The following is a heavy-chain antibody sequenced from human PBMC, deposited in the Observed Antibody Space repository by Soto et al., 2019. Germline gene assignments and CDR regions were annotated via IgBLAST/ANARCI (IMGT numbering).Heavy chain of an antibody. Sequence: EVQLVESGGGLVQPGGSLRLSCAASGFTFSSYSMNWVRQAPGKGLEWVSYISSSSSTIYYADSVKGRFTISRDNAKNSLNLRMKGPRDEDTAVYYCARDDSSSWPGYYYYGMDGWGQGTTVTVSS. CDR1: GFTFSSYS. D-gene: IGHD6-13*01. J-gene: IGHJ6*02. V-gene: IGHV3-48*02. CDR2: ISSSSSTI. CDR3: ARDDSSSWPGYYYYGMDG.